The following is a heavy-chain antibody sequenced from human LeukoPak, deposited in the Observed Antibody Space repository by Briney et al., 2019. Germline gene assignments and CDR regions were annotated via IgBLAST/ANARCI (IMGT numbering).Heavy chain of an antibody. Sequence: PGGSLRLSCAASGFTFTSYGMHWVRQAPGKGLEWVAFIRYDGSNESYADSVKGRFIISRDNSKNTLYLQMNSLRTEDTAVYYCAKVADYDIPGIWSYFDYWGQGTLVTVSS. J-gene: IGHJ4*02. D-gene: IGHD3-9*01. V-gene: IGHV3-30*02. CDR2: IRYDGSNE. CDR1: GFTFTSYG. CDR3: AKVADYDIPGIWSYFDY.